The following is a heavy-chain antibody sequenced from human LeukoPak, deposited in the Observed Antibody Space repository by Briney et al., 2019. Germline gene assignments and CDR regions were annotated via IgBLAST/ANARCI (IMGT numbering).Heavy chain of an antibody. D-gene: IGHD6-6*01. V-gene: IGHV4-59*01. Sequence: TSETLSLTCTVSGGSISSYYRSWIRQPPGKGLEWIGYIYYSGSTNYNPSLKSRITISVDTSKKQFSLKVSSVTAADTAVYYCARFSYSSSDFDYWGQGTLVTVSS. J-gene: IGHJ4*02. CDR3: ARFSYSSSDFDY. CDR1: GGSISSYY. CDR2: IYYSGST.